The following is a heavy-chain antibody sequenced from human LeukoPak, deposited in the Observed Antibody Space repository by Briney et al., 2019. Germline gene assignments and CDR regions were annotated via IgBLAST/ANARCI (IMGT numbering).Heavy chain of an antibody. CDR1: GFTFSSYA. D-gene: IGHD3-22*01. Sequence: GGSLRLSCAASGFTFSSYAMSWVRQAPGKGLEWVSAISGSGGSTYYADSVKGRFTISRDNAKNSLYLQMNSLRAEDTAVYYCARGISSGYYSRVFDYWGQGTLVTVSS. J-gene: IGHJ4*02. CDR2: ISGSGGST. V-gene: IGHV3-23*01. CDR3: ARGISSGYYSRVFDY.